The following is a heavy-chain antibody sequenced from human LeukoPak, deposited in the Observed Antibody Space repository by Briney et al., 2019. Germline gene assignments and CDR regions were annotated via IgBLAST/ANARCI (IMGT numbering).Heavy chain of an antibody. CDR1: GFTFSSYA. CDR2: ISGSGGST. CDR3: AKDRLGYCTNGVCYGYYFDY. Sequence: TGGSLRLSCAASGFTFSSYAMSWVRQAPGKGLEWVSAISGSGGSTYYADSVKGRFTISRDNSKNTLYLQMNSLRAEDTAVYYCAKDRLGYCTNGVCYGYYFDYWGQGTLVTVSS. J-gene: IGHJ4*02. V-gene: IGHV3-23*01. D-gene: IGHD2-8*01.